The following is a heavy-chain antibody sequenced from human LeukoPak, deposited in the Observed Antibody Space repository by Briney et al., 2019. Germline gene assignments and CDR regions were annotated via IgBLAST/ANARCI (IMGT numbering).Heavy chain of an antibody. D-gene: IGHD1-14*01. CDR3: TRYNNDHFDY. V-gene: IGHV3-33*01. CDR2: IAYDGSRA. CDR1: GFTFGGYG. Sequence: GRSLRLSCAGSGFTFGGYGMHWFRQTPGKGLEWVAVIAYDGSRAFYADSVKGRFTISRDNSKNTMSVQMDDLRAEDTAVYYCTRYNNDHFDYWGQGTLVSVSS. J-gene: IGHJ4*02.